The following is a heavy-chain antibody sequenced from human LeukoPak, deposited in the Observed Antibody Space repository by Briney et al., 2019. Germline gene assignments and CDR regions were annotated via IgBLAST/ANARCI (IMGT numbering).Heavy chain of an antibody. D-gene: IGHD7-27*01. V-gene: IGHV1-46*01. CDR2: INPSGGST. CDR1: GYTFTSYY. Sequence: ASVKVSCKASGYTFTSYYMHWVRQALGQGLEWMGIINPSGGSTSYAQKFQGRVTMTRDTSTSTVYMELSSLRSEDTAVYYCARESTGDLPTDWGQGTLVTVSS. J-gene: IGHJ4*02. CDR3: ARESTGDLPTD.